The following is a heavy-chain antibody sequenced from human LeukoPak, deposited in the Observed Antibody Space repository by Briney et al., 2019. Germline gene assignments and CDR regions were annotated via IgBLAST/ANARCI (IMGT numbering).Heavy chain of an antibody. D-gene: IGHD3-10*01. V-gene: IGHV3-9*01. CDR1: GFTFDDYA. CDR2: ISWNSGSI. CDR3: ARDHTMVRGVISYYYYGMDV. J-gene: IGHJ6*02. Sequence: GRSLRLSCAASGFTFDDYAMHWVRQAPGKGLEWVSGISWNSGSIGYADSVKGRFTISRDNAKNSLYLQMNSLRAEDTAVYYCARDHTMVRGVISYYYYGMDVWGQGTTVTVSS.